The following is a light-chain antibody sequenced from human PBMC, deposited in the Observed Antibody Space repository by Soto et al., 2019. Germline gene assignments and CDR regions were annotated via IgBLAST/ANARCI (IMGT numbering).Light chain of an antibody. CDR2: GNS. CDR1: SSNIGAGYD. CDR3: QSYDSSLSRV. V-gene: IGLV1-40*01. J-gene: IGLJ2*01. Sequence: QSVLTQPPSVSGAPGQRVTISCTGSSSNIGAGYDVHWYQQLPGTAPKLLIYGNSNRPSGVPDRFSGSKSGTSASLAITALQAEEEADYYCQSYDSSLSRVFGGGTKLTVL.